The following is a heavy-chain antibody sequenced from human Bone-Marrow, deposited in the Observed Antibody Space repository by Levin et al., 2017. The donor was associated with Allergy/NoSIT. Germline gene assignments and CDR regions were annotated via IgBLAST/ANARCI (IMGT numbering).Heavy chain of an antibody. CDR2: ISYDGSNI. D-gene: IGHD5-12*01. J-gene: IGHJ4*02. CDR3: AKARGYSSYDFGS. V-gene: IGHV3-30*18. CDR1: GFNFRNSA. Sequence: LSLTCAASGFNFRNSAMHWVRQAPGKGLEWVTFISYDGSNIYYGDSVKGRFTVSRDNSKNTLYLQMNALRLEDTAVYYCAKARGYSSYDFGSWGQGALVAVSS.